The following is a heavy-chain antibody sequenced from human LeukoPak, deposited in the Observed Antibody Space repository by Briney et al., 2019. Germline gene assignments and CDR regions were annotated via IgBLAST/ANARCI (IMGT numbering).Heavy chain of an antibody. CDR1: GGSISSYY. CDR2: IYYSGST. D-gene: IGHD2-15*01. J-gene: IGHJ5*02. V-gene: IGHV4-59*01. CDR3: AREYCSGGSCYSYNWFDP. Sequence: SETLSLTCTVSGGSISSYYWSWIRQPPGKGPEWIGYIYYSGSTNYNPSLKSRVTISVDTSKNQFSLKLSSVTAADTAVYYCAREYCSGGSCYSYNWFDPWGQGTLVTVSS.